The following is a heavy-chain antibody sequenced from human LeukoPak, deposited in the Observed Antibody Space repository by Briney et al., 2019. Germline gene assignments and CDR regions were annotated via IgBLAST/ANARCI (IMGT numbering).Heavy chain of an antibody. V-gene: IGHV3-33*06. Sequence: PGGSLRLSCAASGFTFSSYAMHWVRQAPGKGLEWVAVIWYDGSSKYYADSVKGRFIISRDNSKNTLHLQMNSLRAEDTAVYYCTKDGESNTGNPGDYWGQGTLVTVSS. CDR2: IWYDGSSK. CDR1: GFTFSSYA. CDR3: TKDGESNTGNPGDY. D-gene: IGHD2-8*02. J-gene: IGHJ4*02.